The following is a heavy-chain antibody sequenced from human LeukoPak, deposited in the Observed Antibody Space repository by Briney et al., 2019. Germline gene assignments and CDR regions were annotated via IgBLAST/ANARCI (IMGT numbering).Heavy chain of an antibody. V-gene: IGHV3-23*01. CDR1: GFTFSSYA. J-gene: IGHJ4*02. CDR3: ASLGYGDFWSRH. D-gene: IGHD3-3*01. Sequence: GGSLRLSCAASGFTFSSYAMSWVRQAPGKGLEWVLAISGSGGSTYYADSVKGRFTISRDNSKNTLYLQMSSLRAEDTAVYYCASLGYGDFWSRHWGQGTLVTVSS. CDR2: ISGSGGST.